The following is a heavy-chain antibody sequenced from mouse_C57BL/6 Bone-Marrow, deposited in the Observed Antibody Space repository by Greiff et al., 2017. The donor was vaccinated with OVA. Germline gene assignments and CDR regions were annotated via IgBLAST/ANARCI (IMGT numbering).Heavy chain of an antibody. J-gene: IGHJ2*01. V-gene: IGHV5-6*01. CDR3: TRHGDYGSFFDY. CDR2: IISGGSYT. D-gene: IGHD1-1*01. CDR1: GFTFSSYG. Sequence: EVQGVESGGDLVKPGGSLKLSCAASGFTFSSYGMSWVRQTPDKRLEWVATIISGGSYTYYPDSVKGRFTISRDNAKNTLYLQMSSLKSEDTAMYYCTRHGDYGSFFDYWGQGTTLTVSS.